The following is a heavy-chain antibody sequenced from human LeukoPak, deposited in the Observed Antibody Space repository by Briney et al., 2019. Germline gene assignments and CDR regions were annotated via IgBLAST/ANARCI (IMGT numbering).Heavy chain of an antibody. V-gene: IGHV4-39*07. J-gene: IGHJ4*02. D-gene: IGHD3-10*01. CDR3: ARGRIGFGELLSYYFDY. CDR1: AGSISSSSYY. CDR2: INHSGST. Sequence: SETLSLTCTVSAGSISSSSYYWGWIRQPPGKGLEWIGEINHSGSTNYNPSLKSRVTISVDTSKNQFSLKLSSVTAADTAVYYCARGRIGFGELLSYYFDYWGQGTLVTVSS.